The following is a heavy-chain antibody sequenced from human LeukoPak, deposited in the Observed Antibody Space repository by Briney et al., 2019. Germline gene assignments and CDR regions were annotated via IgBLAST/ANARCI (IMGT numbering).Heavy chain of an antibody. CDR2: INQDASKK. CDR3: ARDQSGSLDY. CDR1: GFTFSNTW. Sequence: GGSLRLSCAASGFTFSNTWMAWVRQAPGKGLEWVANINQDASKKHYVDSVKGRFTISRDNAKNSLYLQMNSLRAEDTAVYYCARDQSGSLDYWGQGTLVTVSS. V-gene: IGHV3-7*01. J-gene: IGHJ4*02. D-gene: IGHD1-26*01.